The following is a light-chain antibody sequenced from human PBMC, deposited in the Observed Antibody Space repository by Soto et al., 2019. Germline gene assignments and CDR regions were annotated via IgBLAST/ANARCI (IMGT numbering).Light chain of an antibody. V-gene: IGKV3-11*01. Sequence: EIVLTQSPATLSLSPGERATLSCRASQSVSSYLAWYQHKPGQAPRLLIYDASKRSTGIPARFSGSGSVSDFNLTISSLEPEDFAVYYCQQRSNWPPTWTFGQGTRVEIK. CDR2: DAS. J-gene: IGKJ1*01. CDR1: QSVSSY. CDR3: QQRSNWPPTWT.